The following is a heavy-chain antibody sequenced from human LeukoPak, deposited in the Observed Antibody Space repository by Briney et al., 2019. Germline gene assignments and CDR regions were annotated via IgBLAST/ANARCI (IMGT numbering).Heavy chain of an antibody. CDR2: IYHSGST. Sequence: KPSETLSLTCTVSGYSISSGYYWGWIRPPPGKGLEWIGSIYHSGSTYYNPSLKSRVTISVDTPKNQFSLKLSSVTAADTAVYYCATLFYSNYAGYYYMDVWGKGTTVTVSS. V-gene: IGHV4-38-2*02. CDR3: ATLFYSNYAGYYYMDV. CDR1: GYSISSGYY. J-gene: IGHJ6*03. D-gene: IGHD4-11*01.